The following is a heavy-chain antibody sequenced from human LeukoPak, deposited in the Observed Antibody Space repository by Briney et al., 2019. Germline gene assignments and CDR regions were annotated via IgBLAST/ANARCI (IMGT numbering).Heavy chain of an antibody. CDR1: GYSFTSYW. CDR2: IYPGDSDT. J-gene: IGHJ6*02. D-gene: IGHD1-7*01. CDR3: ARDVTGTTGYYYYGMDV. V-gene: IGHV5-51*01. Sequence: GESLKISCKGSGYSFTSYWIGWVRQMPGKGLEWMGIIYPGDSDTRYSPSFQGQVTISADKSISTAYLQWSSLKASDTAMHYCARDVTGTTGYYYYGMDVWGQGTTVTVSS.